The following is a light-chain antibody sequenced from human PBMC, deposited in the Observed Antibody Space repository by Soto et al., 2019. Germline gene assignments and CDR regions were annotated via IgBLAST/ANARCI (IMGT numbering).Light chain of an antibody. CDR1: SSDIGAYNY. J-gene: IGLJ1*01. CDR2: DVS. Sequence: QSALTQSASVSGSPGQSITISCTGTSSDIGAYNYVSWYQQHPGKAPKVMIHDVSNRPSGVSSRFSGSKSGNTASLTISGLQAEDEADYYCSSYTSSNTPYVFGPGTKLTVL. CDR3: SSYTSSNTPYV. V-gene: IGLV2-14*01.